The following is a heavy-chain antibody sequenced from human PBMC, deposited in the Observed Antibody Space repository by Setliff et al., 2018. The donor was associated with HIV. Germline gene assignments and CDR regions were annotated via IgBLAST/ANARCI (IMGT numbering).Heavy chain of an antibody. Sequence: SETLSLTCNVSGGSISNSYWSWVRQPPGKRLEWIGYIYFNGTAIYNPSFQSRVTISVDTSKNQFSLKVTSVTAADTAVYYCARQGGFWDPYFTQSYYYYYMDVWGKGTTVTVSS. J-gene: IGHJ6*03. CDR3: ARQGGFWDPYFTQSYYYYYMDV. CDR2: IYFNGTA. V-gene: IGHV4-59*08. D-gene: IGHD3-3*01. CDR1: GGSISNSY.